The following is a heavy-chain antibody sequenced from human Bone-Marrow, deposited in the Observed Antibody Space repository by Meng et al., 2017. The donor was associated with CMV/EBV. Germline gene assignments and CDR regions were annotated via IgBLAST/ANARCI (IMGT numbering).Heavy chain of an antibody. CDR1: GGTFSSYA. CDR3: ARGGKAVRGYYDHMDV. Sequence: SVKVSCKASGGTFSSYAISWVRQAPGQGLEWMGGIIPIFGTTNYAQKFQGRVTITTDESTSTAYMELSSLRSEDTAVFYCARGGKAVRGYYDHMDVWGQGTTVTFSS. CDR2: IIPIFGTT. D-gene: IGHD6-19*01. V-gene: IGHV1-69*05. J-gene: IGHJ6*02.